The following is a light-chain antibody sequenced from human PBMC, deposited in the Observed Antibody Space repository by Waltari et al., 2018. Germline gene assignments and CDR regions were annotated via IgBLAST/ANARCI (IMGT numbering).Light chain of an antibody. CDR2: EVS. CDR1: SSDVGGYNY. CDR3: SSYTSSSTRV. J-gene: IGLJ3*02. V-gene: IGLV2-14*01. Sequence: QSALTQPASVSGSPGQSITISCTGTSSDVGGYNYVSWYQQHPGKAPKLMIYEVSNRPSGVSKRFSGAESCNTAALTISGLQAEDEADYYCSSYTSSSTRVFGGGTKLTVL.